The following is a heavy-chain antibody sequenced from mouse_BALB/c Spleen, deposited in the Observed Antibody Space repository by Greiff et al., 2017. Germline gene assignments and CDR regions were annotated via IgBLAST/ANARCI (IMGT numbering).Heavy chain of an antibody. V-gene: IGHV1S29*02. CDR3: ARAGDGYLFAY. D-gene: IGHD2-3*01. CDR1: GYTFTDYN. J-gene: IGHJ3*01. CDR2: IYPYTGGT. Sequence: EVQLVESGPELVKPGASVKISCTASGYTFTDYNMHWVKQSHGKSLEWIGYIYPYTGGTGYNQKFKSKATLTVDNSSSTAYMELRSLTSEDSAVYYCARAGDGYLFAYWGQGTLVTVSA.